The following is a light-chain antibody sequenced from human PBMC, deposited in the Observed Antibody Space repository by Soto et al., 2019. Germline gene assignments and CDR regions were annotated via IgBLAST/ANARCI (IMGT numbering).Light chain of an antibody. CDR1: QSVSSSY. CDR3: QQYGTSPWT. Sequence: EIVLTQSPGTLSLSPGERATLSCRASQSVSSSYLAWYQQKPGQAPRLLIYDASSRATGIPDRFSGSGSGTDFTLTISRLAPEDFAVYYCQQYGTSPWTFGQGTKVDIK. J-gene: IGKJ1*01. CDR2: DAS. V-gene: IGKV3-20*01.